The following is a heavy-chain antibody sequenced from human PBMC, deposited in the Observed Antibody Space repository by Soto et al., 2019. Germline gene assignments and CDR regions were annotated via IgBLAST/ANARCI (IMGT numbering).Heavy chain of an antibody. Sequence: SETLSLTCTVSGGSISSSSYYWGWIRQPPGKGLEWIGSIYYSGNTYYNPSLKSRVTISVDTSKNQFSLKLSSVTAADTAVYYCARHRAYGSGSYSDFYYYGMDVWGQGTTVTVSS. CDR1: GGSISSSSYY. J-gene: IGHJ6*02. D-gene: IGHD3-10*01. V-gene: IGHV4-39*01. CDR2: IYYSGNT. CDR3: ARHRAYGSGSYSDFYYYGMDV.